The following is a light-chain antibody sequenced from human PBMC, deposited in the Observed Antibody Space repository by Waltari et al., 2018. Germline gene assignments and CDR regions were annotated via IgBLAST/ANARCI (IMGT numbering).Light chain of an antibody. CDR2: YDS. Sequence: SYVLPQPPPVSVAPGKTARVICGGNDIGSPTVHWYQQKPGQAPVVVISYDSDRPSGIPERFAGSNSGDTATLTIRRVEAGDEADYYCQVWDSSNDHPVVFGGGTKLTVL. CDR3: QVWDSSNDHPVV. CDR1: DIGSPT. J-gene: IGLJ2*01. V-gene: IGLV3-21*04.